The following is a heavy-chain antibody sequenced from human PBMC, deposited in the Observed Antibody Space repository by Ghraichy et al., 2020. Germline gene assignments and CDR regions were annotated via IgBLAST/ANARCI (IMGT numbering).Heavy chain of an antibody. CDR3: ARDRCSGGSCLSYWYFDL. Sequence: SETLSLTCTVSGGSISSYYWSWIRQPPGKGLEWIGYIYYSGSTNYNPSLKSRVTISVDTSKNQFSLKLSSVTAADTAVYYCARDRCSGGSCLSYWYFDLWGRGTLVTVSS. CDR2: IYYSGST. J-gene: IGHJ2*01. V-gene: IGHV4-59*01. D-gene: IGHD2-15*01. CDR1: GGSISSYY.